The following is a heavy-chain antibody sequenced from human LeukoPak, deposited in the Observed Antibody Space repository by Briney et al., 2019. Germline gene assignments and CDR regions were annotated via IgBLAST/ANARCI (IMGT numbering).Heavy chain of an antibody. CDR1: GFTFSTYV. V-gene: IGHV3-64D*06. Sequence: PGGSLRLSCSVSGFTFSTYVMHWVRQAPGKGLDYVSVISSNGDNTYYADSVKGRFTISRDNSKNTLYLQMSSLRADDTAVYYCVRGTGYWGQGTLVTVSS. J-gene: IGHJ4*02. CDR3: VRGTGY. CDR2: ISSNGDNT.